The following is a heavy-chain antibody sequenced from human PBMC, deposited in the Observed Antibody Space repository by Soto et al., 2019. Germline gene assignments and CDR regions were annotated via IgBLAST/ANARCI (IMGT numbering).Heavy chain of an antibody. J-gene: IGHJ6*02. D-gene: IGHD3-3*02. CDR2: IMPIFRTP. CDR3: ARDKGRPQLGGNYYYILDV. CDR1: GGTFSNSA. V-gene: IGHV1-69*12. Sequence: QVQLEQSGAEVRKPGSSVKVSCKSSGGTFSNSAISWVRQAPGQGLEWMGGIMPIFRTPDYAQKFQGRVTVTADESTSTAYMELSGLKSDDTAVYYWARDKGRPQLGGNYYYILDVWGQGTTVTVSS.